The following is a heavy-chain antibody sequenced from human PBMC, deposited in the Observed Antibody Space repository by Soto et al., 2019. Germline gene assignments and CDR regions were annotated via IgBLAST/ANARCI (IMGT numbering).Heavy chain of an antibody. V-gene: IGHV4-59*01. CDR2: IYDSGSS. J-gene: IGHJ4*02. CDR1: GGSISSYY. Sequence: PSETLSLTCTVSGGSISSYYWTWIRQPPGKGLEWIGYIYDSGSSNYNPSLKSRVTISVDTSKNQFSLKLSSVTAADTAVYFCVRGVIHWGLGTLVTASS. D-gene: IGHD6-13*01. CDR3: VRGVIH.